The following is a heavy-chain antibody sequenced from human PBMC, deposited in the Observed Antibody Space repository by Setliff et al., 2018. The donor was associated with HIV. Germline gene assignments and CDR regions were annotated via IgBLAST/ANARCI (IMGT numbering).Heavy chain of an antibody. Sequence: SVKVSCKASGGTFSSYTINWVRQAPGQGLEWMGRSVPILGIGNDEQAQKFKGRVTFTADKSTSTVYMELSSLRSEDTAVYYCARCGAGEWHLYMDVWGKETAVTVSS. CDR3: ARCGAGEWHLYMDV. J-gene: IGHJ6*03. CDR1: GGTFSSYT. CDR2: SVPILGIG. D-gene: IGHD3-16*01. V-gene: IGHV1-69*02.